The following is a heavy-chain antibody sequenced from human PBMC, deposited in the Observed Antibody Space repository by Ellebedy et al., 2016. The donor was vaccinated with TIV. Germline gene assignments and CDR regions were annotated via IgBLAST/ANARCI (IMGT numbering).Heavy chain of an antibody. Sequence: KVSCKVSGYTFTNHLIGWVRQTPDKGLEWMGFISPDDSDTIYSPSFEGQVTFSVDKSIRTAYLQWSSLKSSDIGMYFCARQSSRKQFQLLFDYWGQGTLVTVSS. CDR2: ISPDDSDT. CDR3: ARQSSRKQFQLLFDY. D-gene: IGHD2-2*01. J-gene: IGHJ4*02. CDR1: GYTFTNHL. V-gene: IGHV5-51*01.